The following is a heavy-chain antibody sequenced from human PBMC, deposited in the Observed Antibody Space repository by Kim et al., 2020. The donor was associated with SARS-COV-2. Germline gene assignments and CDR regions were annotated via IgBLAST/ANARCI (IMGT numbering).Heavy chain of an antibody. J-gene: IGHJ4*02. Sequence: VDSVKGRFTISRDNAKNSLYLQMNSLRAEDTAVYYCARSPGGYGDYAIDYWGQGTLVTVSS. V-gene: IGHV3-7*01. D-gene: IGHD4-17*01. CDR3: ARSPGGYGDYAIDY.